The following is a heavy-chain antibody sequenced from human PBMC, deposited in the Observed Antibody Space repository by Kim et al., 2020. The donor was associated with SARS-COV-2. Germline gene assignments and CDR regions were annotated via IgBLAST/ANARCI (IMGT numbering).Heavy chain of an antibody. CDR2: INPNSGGT. Sequence: ASVKVSCKASGYTFTGYYMHWVRQAPGQGLEWMGRINPNSGGTNYAQKFQGRVTMTRDTSISTAYMELSRLRSDDTAVYYCAIDFIVAGIRFWRARLDVWGQGTTVTVSS. CDR3: AIDFIVAGIRFWRARLDV. CDR1: GYTFTGYY. V-gene: IGHV1-2*06. J-gene: IGHJ6*02. D-gene: IGHD3-3*01.